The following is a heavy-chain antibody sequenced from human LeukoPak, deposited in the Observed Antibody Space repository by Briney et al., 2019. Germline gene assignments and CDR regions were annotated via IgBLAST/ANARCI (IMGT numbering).Heavy chain of an antibody. V-gene: IGHV4-59*08. CDR1: GGSISSYY. D-gene: IGHD6-13*01. CDR3: ARENDSSSFAFDI. CDR2: IYYSGST. Sequence: SETLSLTCTVSGGSISSYYWSWIRQPPGKGLEWIGYIYYSGSTYYNPSLKSRVTISVDTSKNQFSLKLTSVTAADTAVYYCARENDSSSFAFDIWGQGTMVTVSS. J-gene: IGHJ3*02.